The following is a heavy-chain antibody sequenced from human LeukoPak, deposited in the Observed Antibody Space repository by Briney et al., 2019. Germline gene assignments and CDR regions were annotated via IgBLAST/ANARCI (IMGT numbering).Heavy chain of an antibody. CDR2: IYFSGST. CDR3: ARVPPDYGDYVRAFYI. D-gene: IGHD4-17*01. CDR1: GVSISSAGY. J-gene: IGHJ3*02. Sequence: PSQTLSLTCTVSGVSISSAGYWSWIRQYPGKGLEWIGYIYFSGSTYYNPSLKSRVTISVDTSKNHFSLKLSSVTAADTAVYYCARVPPDYGDYVRAFYIWGQGTKVTVSS. V-gene: IGHV4-31*03.